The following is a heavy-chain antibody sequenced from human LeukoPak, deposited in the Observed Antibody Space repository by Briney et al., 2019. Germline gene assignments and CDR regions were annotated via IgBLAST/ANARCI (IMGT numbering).Heavy chain of an antibody. CDR3: AKGAGYCSGGSCSTFDY. Sequence: GGSLKLSCAASGFTFSSYAMSWVRQAPGKGLEWVSAISGSGGSTYYADSVKGRFTISRDNSKNTLYLQMNSLRAEDTAVYYCAKGAGYCSGGSCSTFDYWGHGTLVTVSS. CDR2: ISGSGGST. CDR1: GFTFSSYA. J-gene: IGHJ4*01. D-gene: IGHD2-15*01. V-gene: IGHV3-23*01.